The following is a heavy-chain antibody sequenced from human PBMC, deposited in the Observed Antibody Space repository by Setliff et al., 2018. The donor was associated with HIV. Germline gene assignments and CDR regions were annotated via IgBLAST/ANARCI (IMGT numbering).Heavy chain of an antibody. Sequence: LETLSLTCDVSGFSISSRYYWGWIRQPPGNGLEWIGSIYHTGSTYYKPSLKSRVTISVDTSKNQFSLRLSSVAAGDTAVYYCARSIVPVASGYYYFEYWGQGTLVTV. CDR3: ARSIVPVASGYYYFEY. CDR1: GFSISSRYY. V-gene: IGHV4-38-2*01. CDR2: IYHTGST. D-gene: IGHD3-3*01. J-gene: IGHJ4*02.